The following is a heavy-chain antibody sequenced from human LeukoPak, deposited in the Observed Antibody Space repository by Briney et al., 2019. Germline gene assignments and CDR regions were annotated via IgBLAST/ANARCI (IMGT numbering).Heavy chain of an antibody. J-gene: IGHJ4*02. CDR3: ARDDSDFWSGYYFDY. V-gene: IGHV1-18*01. D-gene: IGHD3-3*01. CDR1: GYTFTSYG. CDR2: ISAYNGNT. Sequence: ASVKVSCKASGYTFTSYGISWVRQAPGQGLEWMGWISAYNGNTNYSQKLQGRVTMTTDTSTRTAYMELRSLGSDDTAAYYCARDDSDFWSGYYFDYWGQGTLVTVSS.